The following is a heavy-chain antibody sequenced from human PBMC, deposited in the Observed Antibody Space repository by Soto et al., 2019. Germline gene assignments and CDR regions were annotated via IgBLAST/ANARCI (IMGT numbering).Heavy chain of an antibody. J-gene: IGHJ6*02. D-gene: IGHD2-2*01. Sequence: GGSLRLSCAASGFTFSSYGMHWVRQAPGKGLEWVAVIWYDGSNKYYADSVKGRFTISRDNSKNTLYLQMNSLRAEDTAVYYCAREEVVPAANYGMDVWGQGTTVTVSS. CDR2: IWYDGSNK. CDR3: AREEVVPAANYGMDV. CDR1: GFTFSSYG. V-gene: IGHV3-33*01.